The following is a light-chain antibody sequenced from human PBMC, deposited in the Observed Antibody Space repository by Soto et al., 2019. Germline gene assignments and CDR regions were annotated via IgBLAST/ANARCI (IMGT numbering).Light chain of an antibody. V-gene: IGKV3-20*01. Sequence: EIVMTQSPATLSVSPGESATLSCRASQRVSSGYLAWYQQKPGQAPRLLIYGASSRATDIPDRFSGRGSGTDFTLTISRLEPEDFAVYYCQQYGSSPPSSTFGQGTRLEIK. CDR3: QQYGSSPPSST. J-gene: IGKJ5*01. CDR1: QRVSSGY. CDR2: GAS.